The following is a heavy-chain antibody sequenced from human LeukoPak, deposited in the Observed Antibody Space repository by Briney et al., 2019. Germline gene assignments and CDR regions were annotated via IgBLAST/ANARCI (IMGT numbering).Heavy chain of an antibody. CDR2: IIPIFGTA. Sequence: SVKVSCKASGGTFSSYAISWVRQAPGQGLEWMGGIIPIFGTANYAQKFQGRVTITTDESTSTAYMELSSLRSEDTAVYYCARVEYCSSTSCLRVYYYMDVWGKGTTVTVSS. V-gene: IGHV1-69*05. CDR1: GGTFSSYA. D-gene: IGHD2-2*01. J-gene: IGHJ6*03. CDR3: ARVEYCSSTSCLRVYYYMDV.